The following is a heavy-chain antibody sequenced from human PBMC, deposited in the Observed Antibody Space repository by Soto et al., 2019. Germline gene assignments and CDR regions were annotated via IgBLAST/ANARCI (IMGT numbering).Heavy chain of an antibody. Sequence: GGSLRLSCAASGFTFSSYGMRWVRQAPGKGLEWVAVISYDGRNKYYADSVKGRFTISRDNSKNTLYLQMSSLRPEDTAVYYCVKDGSSGWPYYYGMDVWGQGTTVTSP. CDR2: ISYDGRNK. J-gene: IGHJ6*02. CDR3: VKDGSSGWPYYYGMDV. V-gene: IGHV3-30*18. D-gene: IGHD6-19*01. CDR1: GFTFSSYG.